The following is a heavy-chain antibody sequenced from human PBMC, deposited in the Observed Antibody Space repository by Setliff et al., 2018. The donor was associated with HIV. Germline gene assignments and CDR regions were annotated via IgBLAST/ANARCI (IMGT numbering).Heavy chain of an antibody. D-gene: IGHD6-6*01. Sequence: PSETLSLTCSVYGDSIGSNTFYWGWLRQPPGKEPEWIGSIDHSGNTYYYPSLKSRVTMSVDTSKNQFSLRLSSVTATDTAVYYYARHRASSSGFPLDFWGQGILVTVSS. J-gene: IGHJ4*02. CDR2: IDHSGNT. CDR3: ARHRASSSGFPLDF. V-gene: IGHV4-39*01. CDR1: GDSIGSNTFY.